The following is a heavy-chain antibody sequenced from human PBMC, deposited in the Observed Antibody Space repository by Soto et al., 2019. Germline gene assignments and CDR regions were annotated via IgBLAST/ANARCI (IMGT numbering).Heavy chain of an antibody. D-gene: IGHD2-15*01. CDR3: DRGRYCLTGRCFPNWFDS. CDR1: GDSISTVDYF. Sequence: PSETLSLTCSVSGDSISTVDYFWAWIRQPPGQALEYIGYIYKSTTTYYNPSFESRVAISLDTSKSQFSLTVTSVTAADTAVYFCDRGRYCLTGRCFPNWFDSWGQGNLVTVPQ. V-gene: IGHV4-30-4*01. CDR2: IYKSTTT. J-gene: IGHJ5*01.